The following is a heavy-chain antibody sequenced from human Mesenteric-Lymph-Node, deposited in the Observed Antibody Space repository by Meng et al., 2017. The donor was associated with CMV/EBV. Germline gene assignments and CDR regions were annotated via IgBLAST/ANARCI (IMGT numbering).Heavy chain of an antibody. CDR1: GGSVSSSHW. V-gene: IGHV4-4*02. J-gene: IGHJ4*02. Sequence: SETLSLTCAVSGGSVSSSHWWRWVRQPPGKGLEWIGEVYHNGNTNYNPSLRSRVTISLDRSGNQFSLELRSGTAADTALDYCAREDDEAYSYGTEIFGYWGQGILVTVSS. D-gene: IGHD5-18*01. CDR2: VYHNGNT. CDR3: AREDDEAYSYGTEIFGY.